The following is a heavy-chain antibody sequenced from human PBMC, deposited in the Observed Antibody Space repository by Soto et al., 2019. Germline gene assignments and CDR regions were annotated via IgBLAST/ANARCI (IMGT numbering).Heavy chain of an antibody. CDR2: FSATGGST. V-gene: IGHV3-23*01. Sequence: PGGSLRLSCAASGFTFSSYAMSWVRQAPGKGLEWVSSFSATGGSTYYADSVKGRFTISRDNSKNTLYLQMNSLRAEDTAVFYCAKGGRYFCSTTSCPLGYYYGMDGWGQGTTVTVSS. CDR1: GFTFSSYA. CDR3: AKGGRYFCSTTSCPLGYYYGMDG. D-gene: IGHD2-2*01. J-gene: IGHJ6*02.